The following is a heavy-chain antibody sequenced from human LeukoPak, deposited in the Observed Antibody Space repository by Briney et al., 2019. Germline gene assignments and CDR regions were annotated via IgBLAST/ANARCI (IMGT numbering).Heavy chain of an antibody. D-gene: IGHD3-10*01. CDR1: GFTFSSYS. Sequence: PGESLRLSCAASGFTFSSYSMNWVRQAPGKGLEWVSSISSSSSYIYYADSVKGRFTISRDNAKNSLYLQMNSLRAEDTAVYYCARVNYGSGSYPWSDYYYGMDVWGQGTTVTVSS. J-gene: IGHJ6*02. CDR2: ISSSSSYI. V-gene: IGHV3-21*01. CDR3: ARVNYGSGSYPWSDYYYGMDV.